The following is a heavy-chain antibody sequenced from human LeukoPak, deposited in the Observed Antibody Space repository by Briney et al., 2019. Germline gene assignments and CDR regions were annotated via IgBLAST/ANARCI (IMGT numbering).Heavy chain of an antibody. Sequence: PSETLSLTCTVSGGSISSYYWSWIRQPPGKGLEWIGYIYYSGSTNYNPSLKSRVTISVDTSKNQFSLKLSSVTAADTAVYYCARHREQQLARAGFDYWGQGTLVTVSP. CDR1: GGSISSYY. V-gene: IGHV4-59*08. CDR2: IYYSGST. J-gene: IGHJ4*02. CDR3: ARHREQQLARAGFDY. D-gene: IGHD6-13*01.